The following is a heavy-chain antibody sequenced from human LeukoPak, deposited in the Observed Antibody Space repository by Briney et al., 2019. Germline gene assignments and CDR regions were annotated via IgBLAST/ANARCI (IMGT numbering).Heavy chain of an antibody. Sequence: ASVKVSCKASGYTFTSYGISWVRQAPGQGLEWMGRIIPIFGTANYAQKFQGRVTITTDESTSTAYMELSSLRSEDTAVYYCARDVGGNFDYWGQGTLVTVSS. D-gene: IGHD6-19*01. V-gene: IGHV1-69*05. CDR3: ARDVGGNFDY. J-gene: IGHJ4*02. CDR1: GYTFTSYG. CDR2: IIPIFGTA.